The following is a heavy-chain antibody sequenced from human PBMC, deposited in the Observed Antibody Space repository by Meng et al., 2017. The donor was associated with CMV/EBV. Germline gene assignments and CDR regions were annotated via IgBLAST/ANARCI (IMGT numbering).Heavy chain of an antibody. CDR3: ARAGRSYYDFWSGYSNLFDP. CDR1: GYSFTSYW. CDR2: IYPGDSDT. D-gene: IGHD3-3*01. Sequence: GGSLRLSCKGSGYSFTSYWIGWVRQMPGKGLEWMGIIYPGDSDTRYSPSFQGQVTISADKSIRTAYLQWSSLKASDTAMYYCARAGRSYYDFWSGYSNLFDPWGQGTLVTVSS. J-gene: IGHJ5*02. V-gene: IGHV5-51*01.